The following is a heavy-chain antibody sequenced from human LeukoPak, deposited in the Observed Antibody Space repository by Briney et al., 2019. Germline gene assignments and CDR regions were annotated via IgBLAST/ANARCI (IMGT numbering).Heavy chain of an antibody. D-gene: IGHD6-19*01. CDR1: VGTFSSYA. CDR3: ALISNAVAVVSGPRGRRWYYYYGMDV. V-gene: IGHV1-69*01. Sequence: PSVKLSCEASVGTFSSYAISWVRDAPGQGLEWMGGNIPIFGTANYAQKFQGRVTITADESTSTAYMELSSLRSEDTAVYYCALISNAVAVVSGPRGRRWYYYYGMDVWGKGTTVTVSS. J-gene: IGHJ6*04. CDR2: NIPIFGTA.